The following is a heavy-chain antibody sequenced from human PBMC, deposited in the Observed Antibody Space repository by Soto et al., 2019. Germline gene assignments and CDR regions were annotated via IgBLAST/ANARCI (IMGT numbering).Heavy chain of an antibody. CDR3: ARRQGWFGELLSGYYYGMDV. J-gene: IGHJ6*02. Sequence: SETLSLTCTFSGCSISSSSYYLGWIRQPPGKGLEWIGSIYYSGSTYYNPSLKSRVTISVDTSKNQFSLKLSSVTAADTAVYYCARRQGWFGELLSGYYYGMDVWGQGTTVTVSS. D-gene: IGHD3-10*01. CDR1: GCSISSSSYY. V-gene: IGHV4-39*01. CDR2: IYYSGST.